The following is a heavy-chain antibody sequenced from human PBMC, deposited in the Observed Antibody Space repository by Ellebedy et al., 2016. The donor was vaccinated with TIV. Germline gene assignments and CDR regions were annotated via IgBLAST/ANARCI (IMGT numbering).Heavy chain of an antibody. Sequence: GGSLRLSCAASGFTFSSYWMSWVRQAPGKGLEWVANINQDGSDKYYVDSVKGRFTISRDNAKNLLYLQMDSLRAEDTAVYFCARDGSYGDYLSPRHALDIWGQGTTVTVSS. V-gene: IGHV3-7*01. CDR3: ARDGSYGDYLSPRHALDI. CDR1: GFTFSSYW. J-gene: IGHJ3*02. CDR2: INQDGSDK. D-gene: IGHD4-17*01.